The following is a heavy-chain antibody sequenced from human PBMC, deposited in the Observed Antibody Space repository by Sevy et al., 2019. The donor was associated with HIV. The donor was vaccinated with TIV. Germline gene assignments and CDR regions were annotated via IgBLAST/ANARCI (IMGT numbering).Heavy chain of an antibody. V-gene: IGHV1-18*01. CDR1: GYIFTSYG. Sequence: ASVKVSCKTSGYIFTSYGVSWVRQAPGQGLEWMGWISGYNGNTNYAQKFQGRVTMTTDTSTSTAHMEVRNLTSDDTAVYYCARDEGEHWLWTITGPNWFDPWGQGTLVTVSS. CDR3: ARDEGEHWLWTITGPNWFDP. CDR2: ISGYNGNT. D-gene: IGHD3-16*01. J-gene: IGHJ5*02.